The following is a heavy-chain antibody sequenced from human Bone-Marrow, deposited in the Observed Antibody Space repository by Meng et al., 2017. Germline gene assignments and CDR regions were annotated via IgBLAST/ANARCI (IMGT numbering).Heavy chain of an antibody. CDR3: ARGVYGSGYYFDY. Sequence: SETLSLTCAVYGGSFSGYYWSWIRQPPGKGLEWIGEINHSGSTNYNPSLKSRVTISVDTSKNQFSLKLSSVTAADTAVYYCARGVYGSGYYFDYWAQG. CDR1: GGSFSGYY. CDR2: INHSGST. J-gene: IGHJ4*02. V-gene: IGHV4-34*01. D-gene: IGHD3-10*01.